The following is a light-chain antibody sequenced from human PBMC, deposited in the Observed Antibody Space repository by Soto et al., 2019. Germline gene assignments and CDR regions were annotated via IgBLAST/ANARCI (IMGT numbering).Light chain of an antibody. Sequence: EIVMTQSPATLSVSPGERATLSCRASQSVSSNLAWYQQKPGQAPRLLIYAASTRATGIPARFSASGSGTEFSLTISSLQSEDFAVYYCQQYKIWITFGQGTRLEIK. V-gene: IGKV3-15*01. J-gene: IGKJ5*01. CDR1: QSVSSN. CDR2: AAS. CDR3: QQYKIWIT.